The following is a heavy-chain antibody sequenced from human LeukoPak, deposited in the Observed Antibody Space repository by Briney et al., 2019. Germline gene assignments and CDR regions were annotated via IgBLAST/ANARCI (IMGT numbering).Heavy chain of an antibody. D-gene: IGHD4-17*01. V-gene: IGHV4-61*02. CDR3: ARDTVTTSN. Sequence: SETLSLTCTVSGGSISSSTYYWSWIRQPAGKGLEWIGRIYTSGSTNYNPSLKSRVTISVDTSKNQFSLKLSSVTAADTAVYYCARDTVTTSNWGQGTLVTVSS. CDR1: GGSISSSTYY. CDR2: IYTSGST. J-gene: IGHJ4*02.